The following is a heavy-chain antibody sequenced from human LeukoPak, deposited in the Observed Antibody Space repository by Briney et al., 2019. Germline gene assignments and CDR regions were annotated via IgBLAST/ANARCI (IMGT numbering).Heavy chain of an antibody. CDR2: ISSSGSTI. CDR3: AELGITMIGGV. CDR1: GFTFGDYY. Sequence: GGSLRLSCAASGFTFGDYYMNWVRQAPGKGLEWVSYISSSGSTIYYADSVKGRFTISRDNAKNSLYLQMNSLRAEDTAVYYCAELGITMIGGVWGKGTTVTISS. V-gene: IGHV3-11*04. J-gene: IGHJ6*04. D-gene: IGHD3-10*02.